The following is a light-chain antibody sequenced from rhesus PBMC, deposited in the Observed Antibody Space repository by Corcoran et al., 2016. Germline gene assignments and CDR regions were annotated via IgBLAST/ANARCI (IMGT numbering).Light chain of an antibody. Sequence: EIVLTQSPATLSLSPGDRATLSGRASQSVSRSLAWYQQKPGQAPRLLISGASTRATGIPGRVSGSGSGTDFSLTIDSLEPEDFAVYYCQQYTTWITFGGGTKVEIK. CDR1: QSVSRS. CDR3: QQYTTWIT. CDR2: GAS. V-gene: IGKV3-42*03. J-gene: IGKJ4*01.